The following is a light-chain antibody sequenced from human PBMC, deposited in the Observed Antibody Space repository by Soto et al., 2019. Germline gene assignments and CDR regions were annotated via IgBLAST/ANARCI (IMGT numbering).Light chain of an antibody. CDR1: QSVTSF. Sequence: EIMLTQSPVTLSLSPGERATLSCRASQSVTSFLAWYQQKPGQAPRLLIYDVSNRATGIPARFSGSGSGTDFTLTISSLEPEDFAGYYCQQRSKWPLTFGGGTKVEIK. J-gene: IGKJ4*01. CDR3: QQRSKWPLT. V-gene: IGKV3-11*01. CDR2: DVS.